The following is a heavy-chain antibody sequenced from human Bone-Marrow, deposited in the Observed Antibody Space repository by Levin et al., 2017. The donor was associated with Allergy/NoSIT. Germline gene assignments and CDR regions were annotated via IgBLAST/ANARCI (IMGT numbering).Heavy chain of an antibody. D-gene: IGHD6-19*01. V-gene: IGHV3-23*01. Sequence: GGSLRLSCAASGFTFSSYSMSWVRQAPGKGLEWVSAISGSGGSTYYADSVKGRFTISRDNSKNTLYLQMNSLRAEDTAVYYCAKKTSSGWYPFDYWGQGTLVTVSS. CDR1: GFTFSSYS. CDR3: AKKTSSGWYPFDY. CDR2: ISGSGGST. J-gene: IGHJ4*02.